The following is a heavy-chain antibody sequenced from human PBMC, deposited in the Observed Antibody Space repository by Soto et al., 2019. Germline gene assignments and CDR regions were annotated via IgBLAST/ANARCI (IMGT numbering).Heavy chain of an antibody. V-gene: IGHV5-10-1*01. D-gene: IGHD6-19*01. CDR1: GYIFTNYW. CDR2: IDPSDSYT. CDR3: ARPAVAGTNYYFDL. J-gene: IGHJ2*01. Sequence: VESLKISCKGSGYIFTNYWIGWGLQTPGKGLEWMGRIDPSDSYTNYSPSFQGHVTISADKSISTAYLQWSSLKASDTGMYYCARPAVAGTNYYFDLWGRGTLVTVSS.